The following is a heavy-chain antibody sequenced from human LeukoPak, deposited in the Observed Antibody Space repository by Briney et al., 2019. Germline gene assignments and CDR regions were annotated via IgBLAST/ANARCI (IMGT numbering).Heavy chain of an antibody. V-gene: IGHV3-49*04. Sequence: GGSLRLSCTASGFTFGDYAMSWVRQAPGKGLEWVGFIRSKAYGGTTEYAASVKGRFTLSRDDSKSIAYLQMNSLKTEDTAVYYCTRDLIYYYGSGSYYRAVGYYYYGMDVWGQGTTVTVSS. J-gene: IGHJ6*02. CDR3: TRDLIYYYGSGSYYRAVGYYYYGMDV. D-gene: IGHD3-10*01. CDR2: IRSKAYGGTT. CDR1: GFTFGDYA.